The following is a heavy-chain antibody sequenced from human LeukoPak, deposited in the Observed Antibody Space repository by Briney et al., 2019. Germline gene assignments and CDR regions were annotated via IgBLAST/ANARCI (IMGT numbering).Heavy chain of an antibody. CDR2: INHSGST. Sequence: SETLSLTCAVYGGSFSGYYWSWIRQPPGKGLEWIGEINHSGSTNYNPSLKSRVTISVDTSKNQFSLKLSSVTAADTAVYYCATFGRKAFDIWAQGTMVTVSS. CDR1: GGSFSGYY. CDR3: ATFGRKAFDI. V-gene: IGHV4-34*01. J-gene: IGHJ3*02. D-gene: IGHD3-10*01.